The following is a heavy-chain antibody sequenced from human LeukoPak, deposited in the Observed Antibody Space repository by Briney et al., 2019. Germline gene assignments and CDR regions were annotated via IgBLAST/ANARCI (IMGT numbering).Heavy chain of an antibody. J-gene: IGHJ6*04. CDR2: INHSGST. D-gene: IGHD3-10*01. Sequence: SETLSLTCAVYGGSFSGYYWSWIRQPPGKGLEWIGEINHSGSTNYNPSLKSRVTISVDTSKNQFSLKLSSVTAADTAVYYCARVMVRGVIIRSYYYYYGMDAWGKGTTVTVSS. CDR3: ARVMVRGVIIRSYYYYYGMDA. CDR1: GGSFSGYY. V-gene: IGHV4-34*01.